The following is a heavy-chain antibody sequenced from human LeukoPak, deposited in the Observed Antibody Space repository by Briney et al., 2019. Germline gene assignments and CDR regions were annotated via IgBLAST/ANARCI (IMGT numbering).Heavy chain of an antibody. CDR1: GFTFSSYA. Sequence: PGGSLRLSCAASGFTFSSYAMSWVRQAPGKGLEWVSAIRGSGGSTYYADSVKGRFTISRDNSKNTLYLQMNSLRAEDTAVYYCAKDLYGYSYGDIDYWGQGTLVTVSS. D-gene: IGHD5-18*01. V-gene: IGHV3-23*01. CDR3: AKDLYGYSYGDIDY. CDR2: IRGSGGST. J-gene: IGHJ4*02.